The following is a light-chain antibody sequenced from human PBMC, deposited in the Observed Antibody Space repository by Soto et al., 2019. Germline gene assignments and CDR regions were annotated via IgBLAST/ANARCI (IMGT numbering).Light chain of an antibody. CDR2: DAS. CDR1: QSIGSY. J-gene: IGKJ5*01. CDR3: QQSSTTLPIT. Sequence: DIQMTQSPSSLSASVGDRVTISCRASQSIGSYVNWYQQKPGKAPKLLIYDASTLQSGVPSTFSGSGSGTYFTLTISSLQPEDFATYYCQQSSTTLPITFGQGTRLEIK. V-gene: IGKV1-39*01.